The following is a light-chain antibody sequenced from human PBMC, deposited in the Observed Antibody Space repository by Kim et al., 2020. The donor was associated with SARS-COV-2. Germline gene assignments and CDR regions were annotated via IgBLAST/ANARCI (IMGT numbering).Light chain of an antibody. CDR1: NIGSKS. Sequence: APGKTARITCGGNNIGSKSVHWYQQKPGQAPVLVIYYDSDRPSGIPERFSGSNSGNTATLTISRVEAGDEADYYCHVWDSSSDPVVFGGGTQLTVL. CDR3: HVWDSSSDPVV. J-gene: IGLJ2*01. V-gene: IGLV3-21*04. CDR2: YDS.